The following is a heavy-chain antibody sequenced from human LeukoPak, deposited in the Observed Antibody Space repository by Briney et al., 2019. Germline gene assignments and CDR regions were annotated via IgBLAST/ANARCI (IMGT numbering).Heavy chain of an antibody. CDR1: RYFFMSSG. CDR3: ARDDYGDYWYFDL. V-gene: IGHV1-18*01. D-gene: IGHD4/OR15-4a*01. J-gene: IGHJ2*01. CDR2: ISPYDGNT. Sequence: ASLRVSSKASRYFFMSSGFTWVRQAPGQGLEWMGWISPYDGNTNYAQKFQGRVTMTTDKSSTTVYMELRSLRSDDTAVYFCARDDYGDYWYFDLWGRGTLVTVSS.